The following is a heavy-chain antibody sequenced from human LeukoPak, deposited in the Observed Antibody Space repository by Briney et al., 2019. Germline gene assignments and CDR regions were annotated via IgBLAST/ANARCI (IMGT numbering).Heavy chain of an antibody. Sequence: GGSLRLSCAASGFTVSSNYMSWVRQAPGKGLEWVSAISGSGGSTYYADSVKGRFTISRDNSKNTLYLQMNSLRAEDTAVYYCARGVRYYDILTGYFDYWGQGTLVTVSS. CDR3: ARGVRYYDILTGYFDY. CDR1: GFTVSSNY. J-gene: IGHJ4*02. V-gene: IGHV3-23*01. CDR2: ISGSGGST. D-gene: IGHD3-9*01.